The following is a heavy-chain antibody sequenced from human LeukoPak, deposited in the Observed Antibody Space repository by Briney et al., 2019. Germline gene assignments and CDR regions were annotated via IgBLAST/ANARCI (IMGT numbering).Heavy chain of an antibody. CDR1: GYTFTSYG. V-gene: IGHV1-2*02. J-gene: IGHJ4*02. Sequence: ASVKVSCKASGYTFTSYGISWVRQAPGQGLEWMGWINPNSGDTNYAQKFQSGVTMTRDTSITTAYMELSRLRSDDTAVYYCVRGGALYYDFWDWGQGTLVTVSS. D-gene: IGHD3-3*01. CDR3: VRGGALYYDFWD. CDR2: INPNSGDT.